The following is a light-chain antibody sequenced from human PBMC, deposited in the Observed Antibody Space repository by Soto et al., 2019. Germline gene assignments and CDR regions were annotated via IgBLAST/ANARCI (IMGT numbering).Light chain of an antibody. Sequence: VLRQSPGTRSSSPGERATLSYRASQSVSSNYLAWYQQKPGQAPRLLIYGASGRATGIPDRFSGSGSGTDFTLTISRLEPEDFAVYYCQQYGSSGTFGQGTKVDIK. J-gene: IGKJ1*01. CDR1: QSVSSNY. CDR3: QQYGSSGT. CDR2: GAS. V-gene: IGKV3-20*01.